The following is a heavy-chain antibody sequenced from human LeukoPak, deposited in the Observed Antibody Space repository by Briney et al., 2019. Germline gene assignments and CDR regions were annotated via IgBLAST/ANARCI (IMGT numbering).Heavy chain of an antibody. J-gene: IGHJ4*02. D-gene: IGHD3-22*01. CDR2: ISGSGGST. CDR1: GFTFSSYA. Sequence: GGSLRLSCAASGFTFSSYAMSWVRQAPGKGLEWVSAISGSGGSTYYADSVKGRFTISRDNSKNTLYLQTNSLRAEDTAVYYCAKTKISSGYLPRDWGQGTLVTVSS. CDR3: AKTKISSGYLPRD. V-gene: IGHV3-23*01.